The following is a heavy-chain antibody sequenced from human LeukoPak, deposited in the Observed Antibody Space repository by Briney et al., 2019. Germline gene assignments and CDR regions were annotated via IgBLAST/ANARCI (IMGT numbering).Heavy chain of an antibody. J-gene: IGHJ4*02. CDR3: ARDPHPEDYDSTLFFDY. V-gene: IGHV3-21*01. Sequence: GGSLRLSCAAPGFTFSSYSMNWVRQAPGKGLEWVSSISSSSSYIYYADSVKGRFTISRDNAKNSLYLQMNSLRAEDTAVYYCARDPHPEDYDSTLFFDYWGQGTLVTVSS. CDR2: ISSSSSYI. D-gene: IGHD3-22*01. CDR1: GFTFSSYS.